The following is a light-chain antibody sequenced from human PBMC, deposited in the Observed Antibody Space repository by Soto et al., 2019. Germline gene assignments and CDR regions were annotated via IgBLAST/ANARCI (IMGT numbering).Light chain of an antibody. V-gene: IGKV3-15*01. J-gene: IGKJ1*01. CDR3: QQYHIWPSWT. CDR1: QTVSLS. CDR2: GAS. Sequence: EIVLTQSPGTLSLSPGDSATLSCRATQTVSLSLAWYQMRPGQPPRLLIYGASTRATDMPASFSGSGSGTDFTLTISSLQSEDFAVYFCQQYHIWPSWTFGQGTKVDIK.